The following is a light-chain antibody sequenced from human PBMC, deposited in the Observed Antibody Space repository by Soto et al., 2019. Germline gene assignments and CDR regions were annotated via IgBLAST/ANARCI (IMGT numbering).Light chain of an antibody. CDR3: QQYNNWPPWT. V-gene: IGKV3-15*01. CDR2: GAS. Sequence: EIVLTQSPATLSVSPGERVTLSCRASQSVTSNLAWYHQKPGQAPRLLIYGASSRATGIPARFSGSGSGTEFTLTISSLQSEDFAVYYCQQYNNWPPWTFGQGTKV. CDR1: QSVTSN. J-gene: IGKJ1*01.